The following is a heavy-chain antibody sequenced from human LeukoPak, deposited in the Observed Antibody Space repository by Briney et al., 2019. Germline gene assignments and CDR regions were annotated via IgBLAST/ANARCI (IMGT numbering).Heavy chain of an antibody. CDR1: GGSISSYY. D-gene: IGHD3-22*01. J-gene: IGHJ5*02. Sequence: SETLSLTCTVSGGSISSYYWSWIRQPPGKGLEWIGYIYYSGSTNYNPSLKSRVTISVDTSKNQFSLKLSSVTAADTAVYYCARLYDSSGYYRYNWFDPWGQGTLVTVSS. CDR3: ARLYDSSGYYRYNWFDP. V-gene: IGHV4-59*08. CDR2: IYYSGST.